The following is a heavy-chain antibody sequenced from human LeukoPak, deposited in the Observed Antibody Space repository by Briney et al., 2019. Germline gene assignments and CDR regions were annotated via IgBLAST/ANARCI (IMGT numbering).Heavy chain of an antibody. D-gene: IGHD3-22*01. CDR1: GYTFTGYY. V-gene: IGHV1-2*02. CDR3: ARDRYYDSSGYYYGVDY. Sequence: ASVKVSCKASGYTFTGYYMHWVRQAPGQGLEWMGWINPNSGGTNYAQKFQGRVTMTRDTSISTAYMELSRLRSDDTAVYYCARDRYYDSSGYYYGVDYWGQGTLVTVSS. CDR2: INPNSGGT. J-gene: IGHJ4*02.